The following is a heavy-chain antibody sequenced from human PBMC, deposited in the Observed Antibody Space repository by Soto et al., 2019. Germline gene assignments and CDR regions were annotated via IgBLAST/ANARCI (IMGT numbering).Heavy chain of an antibody. D-gene: IGHD1-26*01. Sequence: ASVKVSFKASGYSFTDYCMHWVRQAPGQGLEWMGWINPYNGGTIYAQKFQGRVTMTRDTSISTAYMELSGLRSDDTAVYYCAREIVGTSTSDYWGQGTLVTVSS. CDR2: INPYNGGT. CDR3: AREIVGTSTSDY. J-gene: IGHJ4*02. CDR1: GYSFTDYC. V-gene: IGHV1-2*02.